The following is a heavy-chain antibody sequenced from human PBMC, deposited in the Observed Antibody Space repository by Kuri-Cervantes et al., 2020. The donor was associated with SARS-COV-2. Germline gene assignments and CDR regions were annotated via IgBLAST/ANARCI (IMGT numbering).Heavy chain of an antibody. Sequence: GESLKISCASSGFTFSDYDMHWVRQAPGKGLEWVAVIWYDGRNTYYTGSVKGRFTISRDNSKNMLYLEVNSLRAEDTAVYYCARDVEGGDRYLDHWGRGTLVTVSS. CDR3: ARDVEGGDRYLDH. D-gene: IGHD2-21*02. V-gene: IGHV3-33*08. CDR1: GFTFSDYD. CDR2: IWYDGRNT. J-gene: IGHJ2*01.